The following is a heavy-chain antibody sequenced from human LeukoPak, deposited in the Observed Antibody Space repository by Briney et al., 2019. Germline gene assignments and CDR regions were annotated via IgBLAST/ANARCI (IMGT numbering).Heavy chain of an antibody. CDR1: GDSISSGGLY. Sequence: PSETLSLTCTVSGDSISSGGLYWSWIRQHPGKGLEWIGYIYYSGSTYYNPSLKSRVTISVERSKNQFSLKLSSVTAADTAVYYCARVLYGSGSPYYYYGVDVWGQGTTVTVSS. D-gene: IGHD3-10*01. J-gene: IGHJ6*02. CDR2: IYYSGST. V-gene: IGHV4-31*03. CDR3: ARVLYGSGSPYYYYGVDV.